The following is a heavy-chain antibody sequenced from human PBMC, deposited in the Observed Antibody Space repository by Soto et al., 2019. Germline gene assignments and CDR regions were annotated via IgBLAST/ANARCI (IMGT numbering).Heavy chain of an antibody. CDR2: ISYDGSNK. V-gene: IGHV3-30*18. J-gene: IGHJ4*02. D-gene: IGHD3-22*01. CDR1: GFTFSSYG. CDR3: AKDCRPYYYDSSGPADY. Sequence: GGSLRLSCAASGFTFSSYGMHWVRQAPGKGLEWVAVISYDGSNKYYADSVKGRFTISRDNSKNTLYLQMNSLRAEDTAVYYCAKDCRPYYYDSSGPADYWGQGTLVTVSS.